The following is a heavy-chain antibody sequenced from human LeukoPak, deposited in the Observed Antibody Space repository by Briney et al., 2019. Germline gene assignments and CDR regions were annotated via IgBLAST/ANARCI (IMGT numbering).Heavy chain of an antibody. CDR2: ISTRGDNT. Sequence: GGSLRLSCAASGFSLTSYAMHWVRQVSGKGLEYVSAISTRGDNTYYANSVKGRFTISRDGSKNTLYLQMDSLRTEDTAVYYCGSWYGYWGQGTLVTVSS. J-gene: IGHJ4*02. CDR1: GFSLTSYA. V-gene: IGHV3-64*01. CDR3: GSWYGY. D-gene: IGHD6-13*01.